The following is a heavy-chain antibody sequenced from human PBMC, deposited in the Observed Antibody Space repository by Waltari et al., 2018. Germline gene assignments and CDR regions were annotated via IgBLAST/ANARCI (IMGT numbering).Heavy chain of an antibody. CDR3: ARDRGAAGDFDY. CDR2: ISSSSSYI. V-gene: IGHV3-21*01. CDR1: GFTFSSYI. Sequence: EVQLVESGGGLVKPGGSLRLSCAASGFTFSSYIMNWVSQAPGKGLEWVSSISSSSSYIYYADSVKGRFTISRDNAKNSLYLQMNSLRAEDTAVYYCARDRGAAGDFDYWGQGTLVTVSS. D-gene: IGHD6-13*01. J-gene: IGHJ4*02.